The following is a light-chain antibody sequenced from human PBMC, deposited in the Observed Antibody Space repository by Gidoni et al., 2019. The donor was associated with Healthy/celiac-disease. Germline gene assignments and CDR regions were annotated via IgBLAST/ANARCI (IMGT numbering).Light chain of an antibody. Sequence: DIQMTQSPSTLSASVGDRVTITCRASQSISSWLAWYQQKPGKAPKLLIYDASSLESGVPSRFSGSGSGTEFTLTISSLQPDDFATYYCQQYNSYSLVTFGPGTEVDIK. V-gene: IGKV1-5*01. J-gene: IGKJ3*01. CDR3: QQYNSYSLVT. CDR1: QSISSW. CDR2: DAS.